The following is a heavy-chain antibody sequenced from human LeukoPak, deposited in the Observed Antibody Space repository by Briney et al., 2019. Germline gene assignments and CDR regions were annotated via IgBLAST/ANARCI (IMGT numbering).Heavy chain of an antibody. CDR3: ARVNREIGIPSYAFDI. D-gene: IGHD1-14*01. Sequence: KXXXXAXGXXFTXXYMHWVRQAPGQGXEGMGGINPNRGGTNYAQKFQGWVTMTRDASISTGYMELSRLRSDDTAVYYCARVNREIGIPSYAFDIWGQGTMVTVSS. V-gene: IGHV1-2*04. J-gene: IGHJ3*02. CDR1: GXXFTXXY. CDR2: INPNRGGT.